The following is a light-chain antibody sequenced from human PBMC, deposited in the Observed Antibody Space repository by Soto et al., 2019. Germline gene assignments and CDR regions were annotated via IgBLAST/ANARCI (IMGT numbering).Light chain of an antibody. CDR1: QGVFTW. J-gene: IGKJ5*01. Sequence: EIVLTQSPATLSLSPGERATLSCRASQGVFTWLAWYQQKPGQAPRLFIYDASNRATGIPARFSGSGSGTDFTLTISSLEPEDFAVYYCQQRSKWPITFGQGTRRRL. CDR2: DAS. V-gene: IGKV3-11*01. CDR3: QQRSKWPIT.